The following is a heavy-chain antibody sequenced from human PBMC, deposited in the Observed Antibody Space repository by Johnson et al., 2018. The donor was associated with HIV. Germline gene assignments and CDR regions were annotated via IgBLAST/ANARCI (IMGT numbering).Heavy chain of an antibody. CDR3: AKDFGDPRPRDAFDI. CDR1: GFTFSNYG. CDR2: IWYDGSKK. D-gene: IGHD3-3*01. V-gene: IGHV3-33*06. Sequence: QVQLVESGGGVVQPGRSLRLSCAASGFTFSNYGMHWVRQAPGKGLEWVAVIWYDGSKKYYADSVKGRFTISRDNSKNTLYLQMNSLRAEDTAVYYCAKDFGDPRPRDAFDIWGQGTMVTVSS. J-gene: IGHJ3*02.